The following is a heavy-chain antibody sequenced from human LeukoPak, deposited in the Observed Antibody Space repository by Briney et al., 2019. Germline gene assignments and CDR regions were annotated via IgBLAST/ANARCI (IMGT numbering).Heavy chain of an antibody. CDR3: ARHVDYDILTGDSPGYFDY. Sequence: SETLSLTCAVSGHSISSGYYWAWIRQPPGKGLEWIGSVHHSRINYDASSLTSRATVSVDTSKHRFSLKLSSVAAADTAVYYCARHVDYDILTGDSPGYFDYWGQGTLVIVSS. CDR1: GHSISSGYY. D-gene: IGHD3-9*01. J-gene: IGHJ4*02. V-gene: IGHV4-38-2*01. CDR2: VHHSRIN.